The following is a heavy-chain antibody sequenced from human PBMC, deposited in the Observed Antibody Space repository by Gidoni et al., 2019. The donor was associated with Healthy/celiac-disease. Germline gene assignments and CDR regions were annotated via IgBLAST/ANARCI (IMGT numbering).Heavy chain of an antibody. V-gene: IGHV1-46*01. J-gene: IGHJ4*02. CDR1: GYSFPSYY. Sequence: QVQLVQSGAEVKKPGASVKVSCKASGYSFPSYYMHWVRQAPGQGLESMGIINPSGGSTSYAQKFQCRVTMTRDTSTSTVYMELSSLRSEDTAVYYCARVPGIAVSGYYFDYWGQGTLVTVSS. D-gene: IGHD6-19*01. CDR3: ARVPGIAVSGYYFDY. CDR2: INPSGGST.